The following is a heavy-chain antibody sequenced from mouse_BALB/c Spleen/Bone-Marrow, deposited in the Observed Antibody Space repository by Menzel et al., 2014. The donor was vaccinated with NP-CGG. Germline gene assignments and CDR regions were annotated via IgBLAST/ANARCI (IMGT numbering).Heavy chain of an antibody. J-gene: IGHJ4*01. CDR3: ARWDYHRYAMDY. V-gene: IGHV1-69*02. CDR2: IDPSDSYT. CDR1: GYTFTSYW. D-gene: IGHD2-14*01. Sequence: QVHLQQPGAELVKPGASVKLSCKASGYTFTSYWMHRVKQRPGQGLEWIGEIDPSDSYTNYNQNFKGKATLTVDKSSSTAYMQLSSLTSEDSAVYYCARWDYHRYAMDYWGQGTSVTVSS.